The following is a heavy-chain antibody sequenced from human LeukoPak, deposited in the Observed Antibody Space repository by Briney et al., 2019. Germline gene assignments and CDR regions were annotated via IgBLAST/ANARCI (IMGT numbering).Heavy chain of an antibody. CDR2: VSPPGGGT. V-gene: IGHV3-23*01. Sequence: PGGSLRLSCAASGSTFSNHGMNWVRQAPGKGLEWLSGVSPPGGGTYYADSVKGRFTISRDDSKNTLSLQMNSLRAEDTAVYYCAREDSSTWYVFDYWGQGTLVTVSS. D-gene: IGHD6-13*01. CDR3: AREDSSTWYVFDY. CDR1: GSTFSNHG. J-gene: IGHJ4*02.